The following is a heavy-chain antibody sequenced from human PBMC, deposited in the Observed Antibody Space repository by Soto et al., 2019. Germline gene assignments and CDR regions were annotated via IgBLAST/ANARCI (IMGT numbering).Heavy chain of an antibody. CDR3: AREYYYDSTGRRFDY. CDR1: GGFISTYY. Sequence: PSETLSLTCTVSGGFISTYYWNWIRQPPGKGLEWIGYVFYSGSTKYNPSLKSRVTISLDTSNNQFSLKLSSVTAADTAIYYCAREYYYDSTGRRFDYWGQGALVTVSS. J-gene: IGHJ4*02. D-gene: IGHD3-22*01. CDR2: VFYSGST. V-gene: IGHV4-59*01.